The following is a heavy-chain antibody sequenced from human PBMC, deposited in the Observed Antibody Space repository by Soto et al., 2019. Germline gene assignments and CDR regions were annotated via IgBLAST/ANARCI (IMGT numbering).Heavy chain of an antibody. CDR1: VGSISSGDYY. J-gene: IGHJ6*02. V-gene: IGHV4-30-4*01. D-gene: IGHD2-2*01. CDR3: ARDIVLVPFFFGYYGMDV. Sequence: QVQLQESGPGLVKPSQNKSLTCTDSVGSISSGDYYWSWIRQPPGKGLEWIGYIYYSGSTYYNPSLKSRVTISVDTSKNQFSLKLSSVTAADTAVYYCARDIVLVPFFFGYYGMDVWGQGTTVTVS. CDR2: IYYSGST.